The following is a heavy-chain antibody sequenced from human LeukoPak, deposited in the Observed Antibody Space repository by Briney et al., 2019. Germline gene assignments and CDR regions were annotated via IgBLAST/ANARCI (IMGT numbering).Heavy chain of an antibody. J-gene: IGHJ4*02. CDR1: GYTFTGYY. D-gene: IGHD6-19*01. CDR3: ARARVEYNRGWYTDGSDY. Sequence: ASVKVSCKASGYTFTGYYMHWVRQAPGQGLEWMGWINPNGGGTNYAQNFRGRLTMTRDTSISTAYMELSSLQSDDTVVYYCARARVEYNRGWYTDGSDYWGQGTLVTVSS. CDR2: INPNGGGT. V-gene: IGHV1-2*02.